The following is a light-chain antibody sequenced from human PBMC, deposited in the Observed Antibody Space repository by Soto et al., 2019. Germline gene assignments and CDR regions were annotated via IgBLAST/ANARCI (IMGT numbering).Light chain of an antibody. CDR1: QSVRNN. J-gene: IGKJ1*01. CDR2: AVS. CDR3: QQYNNWPPWT. Sequence: EIVMTQSPVTLSVSPGEGATLFCRASQSVRNNLAWYQQKPGLAPRLLIYAVSTRATGVPARFSGNGSETEFSLTISGLQSDDFAIYYCQQYNNWPPWTFGQGTKVDIK. V-gene: IGKV3-15*01.